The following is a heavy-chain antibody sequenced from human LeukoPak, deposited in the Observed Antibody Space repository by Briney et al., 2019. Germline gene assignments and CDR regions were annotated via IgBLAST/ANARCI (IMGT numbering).Heavy chain of an antibody. CDR1: GFTFSNYW. CDR3: ARGQTLTF. V-gene: IGHV3-74*01. CDR2: INSDESVT. J-gene: IGHJ4*02. Sequence: GGSLRLSCAASGFTFSNYWMHWVRQAPGKGLVWVSRINSDESVTSYADSVKGRFTISRDNAKNTVYLQMNSLRAEDTGVYFCARGQTLTFWGQGTLVTASS.